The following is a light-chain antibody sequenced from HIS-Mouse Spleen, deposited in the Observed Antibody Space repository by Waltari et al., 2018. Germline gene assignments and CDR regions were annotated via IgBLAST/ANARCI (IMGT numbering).Light chain of an antibody. V-gene: IGLV2-14*03. CDR2: DVS. Sequence: QSALTQPASVSGSPGQSITISCTGTISDVGGDNFVSWYQQHPAKAPKLMIYDVSNRPSGVSNRFSGSKSGNTASLTISGLQAEDEADYYCSSYTSSSTLVFGTGTKVTVL. CDR1: ISDVGGDNF. CDR3: SSYTSSSTLV. J-gene: IGLJ1*01.